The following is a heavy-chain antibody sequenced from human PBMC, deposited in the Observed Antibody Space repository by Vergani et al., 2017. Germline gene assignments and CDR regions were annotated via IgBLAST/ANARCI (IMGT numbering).Heavy chain of an antibody. J-gene: IGHJ5*02. D-gene: IGHD2-15*01. CDR3: AHSPYCSGGSRYSFHLSFSP. CDR1: GFSLSTSGLG. V-gene: IGHV2-5*02. Sequence: QITLKESGPTLVKPTPTLPLTCTFSGFSLSTSGLGVGWIRQPPGKALEWLALIYWDDDKRYSPSLKSRLTITKDTSKNQVVLTMTNMDPVDTATYYCAHSPYCSGGSRYSFHLSFSPWGQGTLVTVSS. CDR2: IYWDDDK.